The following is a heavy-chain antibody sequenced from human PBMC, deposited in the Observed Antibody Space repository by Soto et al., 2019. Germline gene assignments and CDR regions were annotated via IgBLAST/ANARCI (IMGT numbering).Heavy chain of an antibody. V-gene: IGHV1-69*01. CDR3: ARDPIARHSSSGSAIYYYGMDV. D-gene: IGHD6-13*01. CDR2: IIPIFGTA. CDR1: GGTFSSYA. Sequence: QVQLVQSGAEVKKPGSSVKVSCKASGGTFSSYAISWVRQAPGQGLEWMGGIIPIFGTANYAQKFQGRVTITADESTSTAYMELSSLRSEDTPVYYCARDPIARHSSSGSAIYYYGMDVWGQGTTVTVSS. J-gene: IGHJ6*02.